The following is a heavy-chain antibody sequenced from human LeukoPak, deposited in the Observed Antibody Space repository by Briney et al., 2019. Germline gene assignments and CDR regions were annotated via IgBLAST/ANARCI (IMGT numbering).Heavy chain of an antibody. CDR3: ARRRDSILRRWFDP. Sequence: PSETLSLTCTVSGYSISSGYYWGWIRQPPGKGLEWIGSIYHSGSTYYNPSLKSRVTISVDTSKNQFSLKLSSVTAADTAMYYCARRRDSILRRWFDPWGQGTLVTVSS. CDR1: GYSISSGYY. D-gene: IGHD3-3*02. CDR2: IYHSGST. V-gene: IGHV4-38-2*02. J-gene: IGHJ5*02.